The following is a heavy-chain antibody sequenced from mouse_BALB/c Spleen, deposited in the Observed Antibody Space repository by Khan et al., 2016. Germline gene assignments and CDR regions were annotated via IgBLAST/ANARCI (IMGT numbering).Heavy chain of an antibody. D-gene: IGHD2-3*01. J-gene: IGHJ3*01. CDR2: INPDSSTI. CDR1: GFDFSRYW. CDR3: ARNGYYGWFAY. V-gene: IGHV4-1*02. Sequence: EVELQESGGGLVQPGGSLKLSCAASGFDFSRYWMSWVRQAPGKGLEWIGEINPDSSTINYTPSLKDKFIISRDNAKNTLYLQMSKVRSEDTALYYCARNGYYGWFAYWGQGTLVTVSA.